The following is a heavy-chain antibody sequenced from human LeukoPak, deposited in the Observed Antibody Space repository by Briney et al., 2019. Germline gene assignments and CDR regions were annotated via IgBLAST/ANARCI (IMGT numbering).Heavy chain of an antibody. CDR2: FDPEDGET. D-gene: IGHD2-8*01. CDR3: ATERAFCTNGVCYGTYYYYMDV. V-gene: IGHV1-24*01. Sequence: ASVKVSCKVSGYTLTELSMHWVRQAPGKGLEWMGGFDPEDGETIYAQKFQGRVTMTEDTSTDTAYMELSSLRSEDTAVYYCATERAFCTNGVCYGTYYYYMDVWGKGTTVTVSS. CDR1: GYTLTELS. J-gene: IGHJ6*03.